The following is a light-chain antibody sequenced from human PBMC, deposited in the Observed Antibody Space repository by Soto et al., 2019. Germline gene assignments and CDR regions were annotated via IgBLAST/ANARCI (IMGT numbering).Light chain of an antibody. J-gene: IGKJ1*01. CDR3: KQCARSPLT. CDR1: QSVSNNY. V-gene: IGKV3-20*01. CDR2: DAS. Sequence: EIVLTQSPGTLSLSPGERATLSCRASQSVSNNYLAWYQQKPGQAPRLLIADASRRATGIPDRFSGSGSGTEFTLTISRLEPEDFAVYYCKQCARSPLTFGQGTKVEMK.